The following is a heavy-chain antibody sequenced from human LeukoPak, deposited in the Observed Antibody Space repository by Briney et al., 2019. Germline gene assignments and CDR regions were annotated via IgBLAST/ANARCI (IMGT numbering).Heavy chain of an antibody. D-gene: IGHD3-9*01. V-gene: IGHV3-43*02. Sequence: GESLKISCAASGFTFDDYAMHWVRQAPGKGLEWVSLISGDGGSTYYADSVKGRFTISRDNSKNSLYLQMNSLRTEDTALYYCAKSSGYDILTGPLDYWGQGTLVTVSS. CDR2: ISGDGGST. J-gene: IGHJ4*02. CDR1: GFTFDDYA. CDR3: AKSSGYDILTGPLDY.